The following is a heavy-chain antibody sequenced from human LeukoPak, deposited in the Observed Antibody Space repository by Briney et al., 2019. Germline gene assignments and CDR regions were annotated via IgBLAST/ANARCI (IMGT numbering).Heavy chain of an antibody. V-gene: IGHV2-70*11. J-gene: IGHJ4*02. D-gene: IGHD3-10*01. CDR2: IDWDDDK. CDR1: GGSFSGYY. CDR3: ARPHATMVRGVIVISYFDY. Sequence: TLSLTCAVYGGSFSGYYWSWIRQPPGKALEWLARIDWDDDKYYSTSLKTRLTISKDTSKNQVVLTMTNMDPVDTATYYCARPHATMVRGVIVISYFDYWGQGTLVTVSS.